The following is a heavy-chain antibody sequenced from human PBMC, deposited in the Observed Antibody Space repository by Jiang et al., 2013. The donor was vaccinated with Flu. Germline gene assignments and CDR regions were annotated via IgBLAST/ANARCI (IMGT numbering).Heavy chain of an antibody. CDR3: ATPGSSGWYGYFQH. Sequence: GAEVKKPGSSVKVSCKASGGTFSSYAISWVRQAPGKGLEWMGGFDPEDGETIYAQKFQGRVTMTEDTSTDTAYMELSSLRSEDTAVYYCATPGSSGWYGYFQHWGQGTLVTVSS. CDR1: GGTFSSYA. D-gene: IGHD6-19*01. CDR2: FDPEDGET. J-gene: IGHJ1*01. V-gene: IGHV1-24*01.